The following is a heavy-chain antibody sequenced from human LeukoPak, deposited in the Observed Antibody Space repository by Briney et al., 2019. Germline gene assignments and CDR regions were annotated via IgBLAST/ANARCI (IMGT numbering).Heavy chain of an antibody. J-gene: IGHJ4*02. V-gene: IGHV4-39*01. CDR1: GGSISSSSYY. D-gene: IGHD3-22*01. CDR3: ARLPRITMIVVVIH. CDR2: IYYSGST. Sequence: PSETLSLTCTVSGGSISSSSYYWGWLRQPPGKGLEWIGSIYYSGSTYYNPSLKSRVTISVDTSKNQFSLKLSSVTAADTAVYYCARLPRITMIVVVIHWGQGTLVTVSS.